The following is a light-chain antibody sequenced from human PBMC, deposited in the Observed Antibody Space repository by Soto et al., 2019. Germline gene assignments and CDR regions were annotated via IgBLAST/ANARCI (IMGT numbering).Light chain of an antibody. CDR3: QQSYSTPYT. Sequence: DIQMTQSPSSLSASVGDRVTITCRASQSISSYLNWYQQKPGKAPKLLIYAASSLQSGVPSRFSGSGYGKDYTLTIRSLQPEDFATYYCQQSYSTPYTFGQGTKLEIK. V-gene: IGKV1-39*01. CDR2: AAS. J-gene: IGKJ2*01. CDR1: QSISSY.